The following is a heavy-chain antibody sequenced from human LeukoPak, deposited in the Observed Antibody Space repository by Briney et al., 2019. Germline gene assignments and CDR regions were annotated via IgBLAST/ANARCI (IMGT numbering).Heavy chain of an antibody. CDR2: ISYDGSNK. CDR1: GFNFGSYG. D-gene: IGHD1-1*01. CDR3: AKDLRLVQLEPRHGFDI. V-gene: IGHV3-30*18. J-gene: IGHJ3*02. Sequence: GGSLRLSCAASGFNFGSYGMHWVRQAPGKGLEWVAVISYDGSNKYYADSVKDRFTISRDNSKNTLYLQMNSLRAEDTAVYYCAKDLRLVQLEPRHGFDIWGQGTVVTVSS.